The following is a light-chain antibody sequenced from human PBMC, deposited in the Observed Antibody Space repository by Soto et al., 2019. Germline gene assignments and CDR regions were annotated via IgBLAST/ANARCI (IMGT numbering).Light chain of an antibody. CDR1: QSVSSN. Sequence: EIVMTQSPATLSVSPGERATLSCRASQSVSSNLAWYQQKPGQAPRPLINGASTRATGIPARFSGSGSGTEFTLTISSLQSEDFAVYYCQHYNNWPRTFGQGTKVEIK. J-gene: IGKJ1*01. CDR2: GAS. CDR3: QHYNNWPRT. V-gene: IGKV3-15*01.